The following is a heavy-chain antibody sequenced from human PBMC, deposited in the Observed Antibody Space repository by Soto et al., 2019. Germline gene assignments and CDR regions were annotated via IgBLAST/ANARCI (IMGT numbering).Heavy chain of an antibody. CDR2: IYRGGGT. CDR3: ARVVSIEGRWYFLH. J-gene: IGHJ1*01. V-gene: IGHV3-66*01. D-gene: IGHD6-6*01. Sequence: EVQLVDSGGGLVQPGGSLRLSCAASGFTVSSNYMSWVRQAPAKGLEWVSLIYRGGGTYYADSVKGRLTISRDNSKNTVYLQINSLRAEDTAVYYCARVVSIEGRWYFLHWVQGTLVTVSS. CDR1: GFTVSSNY.